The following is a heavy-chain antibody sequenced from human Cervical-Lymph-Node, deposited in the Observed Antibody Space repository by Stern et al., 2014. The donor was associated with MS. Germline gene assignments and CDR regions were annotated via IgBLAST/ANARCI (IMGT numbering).Heavy chain of an antibody. V-gene: IGHV5-51*01. J-gene: IGHJ4*02. CDR2: IFPGASDT. Sequence: EEQLVQSGAEVRKPGQSLTISCNISGYTFTDYWIAWVRQMPGKGLEWMGAIFPGASDTRYSPSFQGHVTISVDTSINSAYLQWSDLRASDTAMYYCARPHSPGWSYYFDFWGQGTLVAVSS. CDR3: ARPHSPGWSYYFDF. D-gene: IGHD6-19*01. CDR1: GYTFTDYW.